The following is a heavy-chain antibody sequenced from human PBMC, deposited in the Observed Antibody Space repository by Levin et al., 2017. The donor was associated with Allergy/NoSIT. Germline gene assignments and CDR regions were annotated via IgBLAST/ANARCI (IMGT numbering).Heavy chain of an antibody. V-gene: IGHV4-59*01. D-gene: IGHD1-26*01. CDR2: IYYSGST. CDR1: GGSISSYC. J-gene: IGHJ2*01. CDR3: ARDASGSYYWGDWYFDL. Sequence: SETLSLTCTVSGGSISSYCWSWIRQPPGKGLEWIGYIYYSGSTNYNPSLKSRVTISVDTSKNQFSLKLSSVTAADTAVYYCARDASGSYYWGDWYFDLWGRGTLVTVSS.